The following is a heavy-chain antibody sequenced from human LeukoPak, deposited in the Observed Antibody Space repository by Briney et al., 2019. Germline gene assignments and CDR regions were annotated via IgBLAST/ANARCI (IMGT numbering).Heavy chain of an antibody. V-gene: IGHV3-73*01. CDR2: IRSKANSYAT. CDR1: GFTFSGSA. CDR3: TLSVDSSGWDFDY. J-gene: IGHJ4*02. Sequence: PGGSLTLSCAASGFTFSGSAMHWVRQASGKGLEWVGRIRSKANSYATAYAASLKGRFTISRDDSKNTAYLQMNSLKTEDTALYYCTLSVDSSGWDFDYWGQGTLVTVSS. D-gene: IGHD6-19*01.